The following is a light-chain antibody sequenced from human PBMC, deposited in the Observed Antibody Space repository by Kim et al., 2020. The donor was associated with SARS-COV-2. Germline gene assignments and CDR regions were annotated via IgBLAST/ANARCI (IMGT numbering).Light chain of an antibody. V-gene: IGLV7-46*01. CDR1: TGTATSRHY. CDR3: LLFYSGISV. Sequence: PGGTVTVTWGYGTGTATSRHYPYWFQQKPRQAPKTLIYDTRDRHSWTPARFSGSLLGDKAALTLSGAQPEDEADYYCLLFYSGISVFGGGTQLTVL. CDR2: DTR. J-gene: IGLJ3*02.